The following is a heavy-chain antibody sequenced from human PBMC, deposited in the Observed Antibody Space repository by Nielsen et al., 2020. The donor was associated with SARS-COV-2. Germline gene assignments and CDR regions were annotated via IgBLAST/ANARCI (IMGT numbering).Heavy chain of an antibody. V-gene: IGHV4-4*02. D-gene: IGHD3-3*01. CDR3: ARGSDEGLAL. J-gene: IGHJ4*02. CDR1: GGSISSNNW. CDR2: IYHSGTF. Sequence: SETLSLTCTVSGGSISSNNWWTWVRQPPGKGLEWIGEIYHSGTFNYNPSLKSRVTMSLDKNNNRFSLNLNSVTAADTAMYYCARGSDEGLALWGQGTLVTVSS.